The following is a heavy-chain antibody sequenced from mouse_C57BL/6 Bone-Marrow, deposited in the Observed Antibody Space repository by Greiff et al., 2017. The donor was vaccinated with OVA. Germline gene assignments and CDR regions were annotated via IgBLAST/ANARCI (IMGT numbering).Heavy chain of an antibody. CDR1: GYTFTSYW. CDR2: IDPSDSYT. V-gene: IGHV1-69*01. D-gene: IGHD2-3*01. J-gene: IGHJ4*01. Sequence: VQLQESGAELVMPGASVKLSCKASGYTFTSYWMHWVKQRPGQGLEWIGEIDPSDSYTNYNQKFKGKSTLTVDKSSSTAYMQLSSLTSEDSAVYYCARLYDGYYEAMDYWGQGTSVTVSS. CDR3: ARLYDGYYEAMDY.